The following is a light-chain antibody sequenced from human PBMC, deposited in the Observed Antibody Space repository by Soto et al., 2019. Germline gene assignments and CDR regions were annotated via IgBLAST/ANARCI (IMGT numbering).Light chain of an antibody. Sequence: ESVLTQSPGTLSLSPGERATLSCRASQSVDNRYFAWYQQKPGQAPRLLIYGISNRATGIPDRFSGSGSGTDFTLTISRLEPEDFVVYYCQQYSTLPRTFGQGTKLEVK. J-gene: IGKJ2*02. CDR3: QQYSTLPRT. V-gene: IGKV3-20*01. CDR1: QSVDNRY. CDR2: GIS.